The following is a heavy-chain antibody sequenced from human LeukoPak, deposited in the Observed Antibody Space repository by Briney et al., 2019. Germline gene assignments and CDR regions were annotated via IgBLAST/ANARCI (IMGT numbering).Heavy chain of an antibody. D-gene: IGHD3-3*01. CDR1: GYSFSSNW. J-gene: IGHJ6*02. Sequence: GESLKISCQGSGYSFSSNWIAWVRQMPGRGREWMGIIYPGDSDTRYSPSFQGQVTISADTSTSTAYLQWSSLKASDTGMYYCARQEGFDFWSGFYTGYYSGMDVWGQGTTVTVSS. CDR2: IYPGDSDT. CDR3: ARQEGFDFWSGFYTGYYSGMDV. V-gene: IGHV5-51*01.